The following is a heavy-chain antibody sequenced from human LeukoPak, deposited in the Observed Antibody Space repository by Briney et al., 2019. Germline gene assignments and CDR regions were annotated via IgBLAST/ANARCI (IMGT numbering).Heavy chain of an antibody. D-gene: IGHD5-12*01. V-gene: IGHV3-30*19. J-gene: IGHJ4*02. Sequence: PGGSLRLSCAASGFTFSSYSMHWVRQAPGKGLEWVAVISYDGSNKYYADSVKGRFTISRDNSKNTLYLQMNSLRAEDTAVYYCARDRGYSGYGQFDYWGQGTLVTVSS. CDR1: GFTFSSYS. CDR2: ISYDGSNK. CDR3: ARDRGYSGYGQFDY.